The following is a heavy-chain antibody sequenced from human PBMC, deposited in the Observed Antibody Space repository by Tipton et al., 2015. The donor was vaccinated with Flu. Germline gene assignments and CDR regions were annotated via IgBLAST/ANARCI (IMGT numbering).Heavy chain of an antibody. V-gene: IGHV3-66*02. J-gene: IGHJ4*02. Sequence: VQLVQSGGALVQPGGSLRLSRAASGFTITANDMSWVRQAPGKGLEWVSVIYSGGRTHYAEAVRGRFTIYRDISKNTLYLQMNSLRAEDTAMYYCVRSGYSYGYVDYCGLGTLITVSS. D-gene: IGHD5-18*01. CDR3: VRSGYSYGYVDY. CDR2: IYSGGRT. CDR1: GFTITAND.